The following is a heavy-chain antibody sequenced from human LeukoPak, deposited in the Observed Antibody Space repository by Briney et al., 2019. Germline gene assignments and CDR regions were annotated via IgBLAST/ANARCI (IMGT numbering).Heavy chain of an antibody. CDR3: ARDTGIAAAGTGIDY. Sequence: ASVKVSCKASGYTFTSYGISWVRQAPGQGLEWMGWISAYNGNTNYAQKLQGRVTMTTDTSTSTAYMELRSLRSDDTAVYYCARDTGIAAAGTGIDYWGRGTLVTVSS. CDR1: GYTFTSYG. V-gene: IGHV1-18*01. CDR2: ISAYNGNT. J-gene: IGHJ4*02. D-gene: IGHD6-13*01.